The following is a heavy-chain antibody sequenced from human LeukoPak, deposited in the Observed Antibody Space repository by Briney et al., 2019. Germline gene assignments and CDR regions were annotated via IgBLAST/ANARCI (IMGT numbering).Heavy chain of an antibody. V-gene: IGHV1-8*03. D-gene: IGHD3-10*01. CDR3: ARGRKAMVRGVIISPHDAFDI. Sequence: GASVKVSCKASGYTFTSYDINWVRQATGQGLEWMGWMNPNSGNTGYAQKFQGRVTITRNTSISTAYMELSSLRSEDTAVYYCARGRKAMVRGVIISPHDAFDIWGQGTMVTVSS. CDR2: MNPNSGNT. CDR1: GYTFTSYD. J-gene: IGHJ3*02.